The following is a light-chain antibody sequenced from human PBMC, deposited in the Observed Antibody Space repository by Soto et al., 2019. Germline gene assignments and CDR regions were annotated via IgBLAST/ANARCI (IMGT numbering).Light chain of an antibody. Sequence: DIQRTQSPPSLSASVGDRVTITCRASQGISSYLNWYQQKPGKAPKLLIYTASTLQSGVPSRFSGSGSGTDFTLTISSLQPEDFATYYCQQSYSTPYTFGQGTKLEIK. CDR3: QQSYSTPYT. CDR1: QGISSY. V-gene: IGKV1-39*01. J-gene: IGKJ2*01. CDR2: TAS.